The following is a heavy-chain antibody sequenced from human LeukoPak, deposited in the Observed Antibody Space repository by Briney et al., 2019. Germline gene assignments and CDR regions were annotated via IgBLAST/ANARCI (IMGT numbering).Heavy chain of an antibody. Sequence: SSETLSLTCTVSGGSISSSSYYWGWIRQPPGKGLEWNGSIYYSGSTYYNPSLKGRVTISVDTSKSQLSLKLSSVPAADTAVYYCARLRLARVSGIDYWGQGTLVTVSS. V-gene: IGHV4-39*01. CDR3: ARLRLARVSGIDY. CDR1: GGSISSSSYY. J-gene: IGHJ4*02. CDR2: IYYSGST. D-gene: IGHD3-10*01.